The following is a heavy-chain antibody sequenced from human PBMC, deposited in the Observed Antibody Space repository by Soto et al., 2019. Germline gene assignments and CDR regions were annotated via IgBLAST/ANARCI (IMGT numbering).Heavy chain of an antibody. CDR3: ILGSGGTDAFDI. V-gene: IGHV3-73*02. D-gene: IGHD3-10*01. CDR1: GFIFNDSA. J-gene: IGHJ3*02. CDR2: IRSKTNRYAT. Sequence: EVQLVESGGGLVQPGGSLKLSCAASGFIFNDSAVHWVRQASGKGLEWVGRIRSKTNRYATSYAESVKGRFTISRDDSKNTAYLQMNRLKTEDTAVYYCILGSGGTDAFDIWGQGTMVTVSS.